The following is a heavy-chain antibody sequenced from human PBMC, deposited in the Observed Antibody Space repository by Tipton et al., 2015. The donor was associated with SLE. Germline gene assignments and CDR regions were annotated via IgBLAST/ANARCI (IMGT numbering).Heavy chain of an antibody. D-gene: IGHD6-19*01. J-gene: IGHJ5*02. V-gene: IGHV4-34*01. CDR3: ASQVAGYNWFDP. CDR1: GGSFSGYY. CDR2: INHSGRT. Sequence: TLSLTCAVYGGSFSGYYWSWIRQPPGKGLEWIGEINHSGRTNYNPSLKSRVTISVDTSKNQFSLKLSSVTAADTAVYYCASQVAGYNWFDPWGQGTLVTVSS.